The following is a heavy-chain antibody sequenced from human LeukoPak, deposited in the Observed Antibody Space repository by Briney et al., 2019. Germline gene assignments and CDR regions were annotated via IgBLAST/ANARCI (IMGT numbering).Heavy chain of an antibody. J-gene: IGHJ4*02. V-gene: IGHV3-30*18. CDR2: ISYDGGDQ. CDR3: VKGLPHSVRWYYFDY. CDR1: GFTFSSYG. D-gene: IGHD6-13*01. Sequence: GRSLRLSCAASGFTFSSYGMHWVRQAPGKGLEWVALISYDGGDQFYEDSVKGRFTISRDNSKNTLYLQMNSLRAEDTAVYYCVKGLPHSVRWYYFDYWGQGTLVTVSS.